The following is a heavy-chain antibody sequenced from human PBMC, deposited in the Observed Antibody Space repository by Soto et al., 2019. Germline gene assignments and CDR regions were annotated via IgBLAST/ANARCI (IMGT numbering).Heavy chain of an antibody. D-gene: IGHD5-18*01. Sequence: LSLTCAVYGGSFSGYYWSWIRQPPGKGLEWIGEINHSGSTNYNPSLKSRVTISVDTSKNQFSLKLSSVTAADTAVYYCARGLGYSYGSYYYYYYGMDVWGQGTTVTVSS. CDR3: ARGLGYSYGSYYYYYYGMDV. J-gene: IGHJ6*02. V-gene: IGHV4-34*01. CDR1: GGSFSGYY. CDR2: INHSGST.